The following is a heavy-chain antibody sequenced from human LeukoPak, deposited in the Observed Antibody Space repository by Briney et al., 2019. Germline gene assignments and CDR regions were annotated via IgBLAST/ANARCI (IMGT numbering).Heavy chain of an antibody. J-gene: IGHJ6*02. V-gene: IGHV1-18*04. D-gene: IGHD4-17*01. CDR2: ISAYNGNT. CDR3: ARGGVDGDYGSDYYGMDV. CDR1: GYTFITFY. Sequence: GASVKVSCKASGYTFITFYIHWVRQAPGQGLEWMGWISAYNGNTNYAQKLQGRVTMTTDTSTSTAYMELRSLRSDDTAVYYCARGGVDGDYGSDYYGMDVWGQGTTVTVSS.